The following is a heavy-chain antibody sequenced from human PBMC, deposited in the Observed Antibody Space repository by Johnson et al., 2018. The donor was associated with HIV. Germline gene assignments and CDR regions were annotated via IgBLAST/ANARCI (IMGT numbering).Heavy chain of an antibody. CDR2: ISYDGINK. Sequence: QMQLVESGGGLVQPGGSLRLSCAASGFTVSSYAMHWIRQAPGKGLEWVAVISYDGINKYYADSVKGRFTISRDNSKKTLYLQMNSLRPEDTAVYYCAKAFEYSSSSMAFDIWGQGTMVTVSS. CDR3: AKAFEYSSSSMAFDI. D-gene: IGHD6-6*01. V-gene: IGHV3-30-3*01. J-gene: IGHJ3*02. CDR1: GFTVSSYA.